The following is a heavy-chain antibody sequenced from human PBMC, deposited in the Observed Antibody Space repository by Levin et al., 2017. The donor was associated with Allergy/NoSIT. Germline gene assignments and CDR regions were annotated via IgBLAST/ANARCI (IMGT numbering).Heavy chain of an antibody. CDR3: ARVYNWNYSDGMDV. V-gene: IGHV4-31*03. J-gene: IGHJ6*02. CDR2: IYYSGST. D-gene: IGHD1-7*01. Sequence: SQTLSLTCTVSGGSISSGGYYWSWIRQHPGKGLEWIGYIYYSGSTYYNPSLKSRVTISVDTSKNQFSLKLSSVTAADTAVYYCARVYNWNYSDGMDVWGQGTTVTVSS. CDR1: GGSISSGGYY.